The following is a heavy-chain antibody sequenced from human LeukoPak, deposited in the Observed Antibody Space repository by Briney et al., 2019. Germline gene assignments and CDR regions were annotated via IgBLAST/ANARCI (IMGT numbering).Heavy chain of an antibody. CDR1: GGSISSYY. Sequence: SETLSLTCTVSGGSISSYYWSWIRQPPGKGLEWIGYIYYSGSTNYNPSLKSRVTISVDTSKNQFSLKLSSVTAADTAVYYCARDSSGYHDAFDIWGQGTMVTVSS. D-gene: IGHD3-22*01. CDR3: ARDSSGYHDAFDI. J-gene: IGHJ3*02. CDR2: IYYSGST. V-gene: IGHV4-59*12.